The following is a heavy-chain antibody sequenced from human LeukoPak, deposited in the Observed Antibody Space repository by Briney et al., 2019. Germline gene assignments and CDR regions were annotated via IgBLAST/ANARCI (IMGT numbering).Heavy chain of an antibody. CDR3: AAKTTVTTYYFDH. J-gene: IGHJ4*02. CDR1: GGSIDSAGYY. CDR2: IYYSEST. Sequence: PSQTLSLTCAVSGGSIDSAGYYWTWVRQYPGKGLEWIGYIYYSESTYYNPSLKSRATISLDTSKNEFSLKLSSVTAADTAVYYCAAKTTVTTYYFDHWGQGTRVTVSS. V-gene: IGHV4-31*11. D-gene: IGHD4-17*01.